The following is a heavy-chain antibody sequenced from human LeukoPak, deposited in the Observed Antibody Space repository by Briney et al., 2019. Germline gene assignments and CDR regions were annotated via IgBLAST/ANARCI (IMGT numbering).Heavy chain of an antibody. CDR1: GDTFTSYG. V-gene: IGHV1-18*01. D-gene: IGHD2-21*02. CDR2: ISAYNGNT. J-gene: IGHJ5*02. Sequence: ASVKVSCKASGDTFTSYGISWVRQAPGQGLEWMGWISAYNGNTNYAQKLQGRVTMTTDTSTSTAYMELRSLRSDDTAVYYCARVSCGGDCYGWFDPWGQGTLVTVSS. CDR3: ARVSCGGDCYGWFDP.